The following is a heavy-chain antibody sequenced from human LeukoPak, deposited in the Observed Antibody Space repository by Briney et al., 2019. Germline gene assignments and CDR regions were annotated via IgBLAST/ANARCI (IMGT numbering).Heavy chain of an antibody. Sequence: SQTLSLTCSAASGSISCADSEWSWIRQPPGKGLEWNGYIYYSGSTYYNPSLKSRVTISVDTSKNQFSLKLSSVTAADTAVYYCARADIGVRCFIFKVYGTFDIWGRGTMVTVSS. CDR1: SGSISCADSE. CDR3: ARADIGVRCFIFKVYGTFDI. J-gene: IGHJ3*02. CDR2: IYYSGST. V-gene: IGHV4-30-4*01. D-gene: IGHD2-15*01.